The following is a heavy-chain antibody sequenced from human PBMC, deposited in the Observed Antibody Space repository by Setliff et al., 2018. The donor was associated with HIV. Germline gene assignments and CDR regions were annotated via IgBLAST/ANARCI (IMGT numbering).Heavy chain of an antibody. D-gene: IGHD3-9*01. CDR1: GFTFSYAW. J-gene: IGHJ4*02. CDR3: TTELRYFDWLSGDYFDY. CDR2: VKGKIDGGKT. V-gene: IGHV3-15*01. Sequence: GGSLRLSCAVSGFTFSYAWMTWVRQAPGKGLEWVGHVKGKIDGGKTDYAAPVEGRFTISRDESKSTLYLQMKSLKTEDTAVYYCTTELRYFDWLSGDYFDYWGQGTLVTVSS.